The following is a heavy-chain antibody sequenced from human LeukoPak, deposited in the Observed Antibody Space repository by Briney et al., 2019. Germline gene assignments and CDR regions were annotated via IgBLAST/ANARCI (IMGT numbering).Heavy chain of an antibody. CDR1: GGTFSSYT. CDR3: ARALYHYDSSGYSEYYFDY. J-gene: IGHJ4*02. V-gene: IGHV1-69*02. D-gene: IGHD3-22*01. Sequence: GASVKVSCKASGGTFSSYTISWVRQAPGQGLEWMGRIFPILGIANSAQKFQGRVTITADKSMSTALMELSSLRSEDTAVYYCARALYHYDSSGYSEYYFDYWGQGTLVTVSS. CDR2: IFPILGIA.